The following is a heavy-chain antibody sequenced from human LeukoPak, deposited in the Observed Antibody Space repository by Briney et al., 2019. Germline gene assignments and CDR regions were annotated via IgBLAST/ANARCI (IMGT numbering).Heavy chain of an antibody. J-gene: IGHJ4*02. CDR2: IYYSGST. CDR3: ARVTDYYDSSGIDY. Sequence: SETLSLTCTVSGGSISSGGYYWSWIRQHPGKGLEWIGYIYYSGSTYYNPSLKSRVTISVDTSKSQFSLKLSSVTAADTAVYYCARVTDYYDSSGIDYWGQGTLVTVSS. V-gene: IGHV4-31*03. D-gene: IGHD3-22*01. CDR1: GGSISSGGYY.